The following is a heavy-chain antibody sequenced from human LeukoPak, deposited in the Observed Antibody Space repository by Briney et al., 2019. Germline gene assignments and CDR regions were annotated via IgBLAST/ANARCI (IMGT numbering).Heavy chain of an antibody. Sequence: SETLSLTCTVSGGSISSSNYYWGWIRQPPGKGLEWIGSIYYSGSTYYNPSLKSRVTISVDTSKNQFSLKLSSVTAADTAVYYCARDPTIFGVVAPYYYYYMDVWGKGTTVTVSS. CDR2: IYYSGST. CDR1: GGSISSSNYY. J-gene: IGHJ6*03. D-gene: IGHD3-3*01. V-gene: IGHV4-39*07. CDR3: ARDPTIFGVVAPYYYYYMDV.